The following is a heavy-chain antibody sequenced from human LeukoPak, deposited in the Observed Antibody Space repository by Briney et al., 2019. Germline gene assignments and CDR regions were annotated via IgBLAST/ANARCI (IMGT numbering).Heavy chain of an antibody. J-gene: IGHJ6*03. CDR2: ISSNGGST. CDR1: GFTFSSYA. V-gene: IGHV3-64*01. D-gene: IGHD3-10*01. Sequence: GGSLRLSCAASGFTFSSYAMHWVRQAPGKGLEYVSAISSNGGSTYYANSVKGRFTISRDNSKNTLYLQMGSLRAEDMAVYYCARDKLTRHYYGSGSYRHYYYYMDVWGKGTTVTVSS. CDR3: ARDKLTRHYYGSGSYRHYYYYMDV.